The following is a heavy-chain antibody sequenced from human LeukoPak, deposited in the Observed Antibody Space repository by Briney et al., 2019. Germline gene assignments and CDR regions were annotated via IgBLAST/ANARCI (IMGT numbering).Heavy chain of an antibody. V-gene: IGHV3-30-3*01. CDR2: ISYDGSNK. CDR1: GFTFSSYA. D-gene: IGHD2-2*01. Sequence: GRSLRLSCAASGFTFSSYAMHWVRQAPGKGLEWVAVISYDGSNKYYADSVKGRFTISRDNSKNTLYLQMNSLRAEDTAVYYCARGVVPGPGYGMEVWGQGTTVTVSS. CDR3: ARGVVPGPGYGMEV. J-gene: IGHJ6*02.